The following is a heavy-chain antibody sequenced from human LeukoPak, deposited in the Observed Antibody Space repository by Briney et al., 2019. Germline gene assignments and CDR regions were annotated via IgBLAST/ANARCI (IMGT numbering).Heavy chain of an antibody. CDR3: AKVLGSGSGYPIAY. D-gene: IGHD6-19*01. V-gene: IGHV3-23*01. Sequence: GGSLRLSCAVSGFTFSSYAMSWVRQAPGKGLEWVSSINAGGGSTYYAASVKGRFTISRDNSKNTLYLQMNSLRAEDTCIYYCAKVLGSGSGYPIAYWGQGTLVTVSS. J-gene: IGHJ4*02. CDR2: INAGGGST. CDR1: GFTFSSYA.